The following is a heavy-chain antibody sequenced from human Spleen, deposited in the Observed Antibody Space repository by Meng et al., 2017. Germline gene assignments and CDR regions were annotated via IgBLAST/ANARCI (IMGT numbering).Heavy chain of an antibody. J-gene: IGHJ1*01. V-gene: IGHV4-34*01. Sequence: QGQQQRGGAVRSKPSETLSLTCVVSGGSFSDYYWSWIRQPPGKGLEWIGEINHSGSTNYNPSLESRATISVDTSKNQFSLKLSSVAAADTAVYYCARGARNYARKYFQHWGQGTLVTVSS. CDR2: INHSGST. CDR1: GGSFSDYY. D-gene: IGHD1-7*01. CDR3: ARGARNYARKYFQH.